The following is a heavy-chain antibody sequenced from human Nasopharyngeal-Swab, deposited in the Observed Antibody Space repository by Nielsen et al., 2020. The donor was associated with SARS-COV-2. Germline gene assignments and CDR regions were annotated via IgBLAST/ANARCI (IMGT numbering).Heavy chain of an antibody. D-gene: IGHD2-15*01. J-gene: IGHJ4*02. Sequence: GESLKISCAASGFTFSSYWVHWVRQLPGRGLVWVSRMNPDGGSISYADSVKGRFTISRDNAKSTVYLQMSSLSADDTAVYYCTRGPDFVVAVADYWGQGTLVTLSS. CDR1: GFTFSSYW. CDR3: TRGPDFVVAVADY. CDR2: MNPDGGSI. V-gene: IGHV3-74*01.